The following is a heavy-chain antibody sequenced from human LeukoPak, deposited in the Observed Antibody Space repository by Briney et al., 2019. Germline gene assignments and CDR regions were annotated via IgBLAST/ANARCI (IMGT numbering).Heavy chain of an antibody. J-gene: IGHJ4*02. Sequence: PGGSLRLSCAASGFTFSSSAMSWVRQAPGKGLEWVANIKKDGSEKYCVDSVKGRFTISRDNAKNSLYLQMNSLRAEDTAVYYCARDLSCGGYGYSCFDSWGQGTLVTVSS. CDR1: GFTFSSSA. V-gene: IGHV3-7*03. D-gene: IGHD3-16*01. CDR2: IKKDGSEK. CDR3: ARDLSCGGYGYSCFDS.